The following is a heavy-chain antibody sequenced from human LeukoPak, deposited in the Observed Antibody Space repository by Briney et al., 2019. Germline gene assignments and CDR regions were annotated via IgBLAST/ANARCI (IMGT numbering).Heavy chain of an antibody. D-gene: IGHD6-13*01. V-gene: IGHV3-48*03. CDR2: ISSASNMI. CDR1: GLTFSSYE. Sequence: GGSLRLSCAASGLTFSSYEMNWVRQAPGKGLEWISYISSASNMIYYAESGKGRFTISRDNAKNSLYLQMNSLRAEDTAVYYCATASGSWYRYYFDSWGQGILVTVSS. J-gene: IGHJ4*02. CDR3: ATASGSWYRYYFDS.